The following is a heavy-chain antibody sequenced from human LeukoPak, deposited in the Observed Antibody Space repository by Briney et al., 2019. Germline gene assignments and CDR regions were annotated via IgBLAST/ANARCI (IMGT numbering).Heavy chain of an antibody. Sequence: GGSLRLSCAASGFTFSSYNMDWVRQAPGKGLEWVSFIDGSSRYIYQADSVKGRFTISRDNAKSSVFLQMNSLRAEDTAVYYCARVGGHCTSTSCPPPDYWGQGTLVTVSS. CDR2: IDGSSRYI. D-gene: IGHD2-2*01. CDR1: GFTFSSYN. V-gene: IGHV3-21*01. J-gene: IGHJ4*02. CDR3: ARVGGHCTSTSCPPPDY.